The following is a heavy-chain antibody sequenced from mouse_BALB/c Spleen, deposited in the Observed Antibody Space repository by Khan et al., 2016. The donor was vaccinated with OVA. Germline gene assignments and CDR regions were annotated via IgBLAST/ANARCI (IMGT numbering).Heavy chain of an antibody. CDR2: INTETGEP. V-gene: IGHV9-2-1*01. D-gene: IGHD2-12*01. CDR1: GYTFTDYS. J-gene: IGHJ2*01. CDR3: ARSGSYDGFDY. Sequence: QIQLVQSGPELKKPGETVKISCKASGYTFTDYSMHWVKQAPGKGLKWMGWINTETGEPTYADDFKGRFAFSLDTSASTASLQINNLKNEDTATYFCARSGSYDGFDYWGQGTTLTVSS.